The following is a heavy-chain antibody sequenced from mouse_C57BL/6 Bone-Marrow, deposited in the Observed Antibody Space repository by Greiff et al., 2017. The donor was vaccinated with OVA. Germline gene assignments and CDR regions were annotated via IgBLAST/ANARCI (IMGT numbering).Heavy chain of an antibody. CDR2: ILPGSGST. CDR1: GYTFTGYW. CDR3: AREGLHYYDYKCLYYYAMDY. Sequence: QVQLQQSGAELMKPGASVKLSCKATGYTFTGYWIEWVKQRPGHGLEWIGEILPGSGSTNYNEKFKGKATFTADTSSNTAYMQLSSLTTEDSAIYYCAREGLHYYDYKCLYYYAMDYWGQGTSVTVSS. D-gene: IGHD2-4*01. V-gene: IGHV1-9*01. J-gene: IGHJ4*01.